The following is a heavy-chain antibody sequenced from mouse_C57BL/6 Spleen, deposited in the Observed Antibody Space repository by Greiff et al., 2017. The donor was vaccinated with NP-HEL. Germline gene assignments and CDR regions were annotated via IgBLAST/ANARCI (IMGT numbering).Heavy chain of an antibody. CDR1: GYTFTSYW. V-gene: IGHV1-53*01. D-gene: IGHD1-1*01. CDR2: INPSNGGT. CDR3: ERLYYDSSKGYFDV. J-gene: IGHJ1*03. Sequence: QVQLQQSGTELVKPGASVKLSCKASGYTFTSYWMHWVKQRPGQGLEWIGNINPSNGGTNYNEKFKSKATLTVDKSSSTAYMQLSSLTSEDSAVCYCERLYYDSSKGYFDVWGRGTTVTVSS.